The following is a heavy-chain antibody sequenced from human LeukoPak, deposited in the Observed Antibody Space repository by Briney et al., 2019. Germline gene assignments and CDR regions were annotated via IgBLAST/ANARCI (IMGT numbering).Heavy chain of an antibody. J-gene: IGHJ3*02. CDR3: ARVTNYYDSSGYYCDAFDI. CDR2: IYYSGST. CDR1: GGSISSYY. V-gene: IGHV4-59*01. D-gene: IGHD3-22*01. Sequence: SETLSLTCTVSGGSISSYYWSRLRQPPGKGLEWIGYIYYSGSTNYNPSLKSRVTISVDTSKNQFSLKLSSVTAADTAVYYCARVTNYYDSSGYYCDAFDIWGQGTMVTVSS.